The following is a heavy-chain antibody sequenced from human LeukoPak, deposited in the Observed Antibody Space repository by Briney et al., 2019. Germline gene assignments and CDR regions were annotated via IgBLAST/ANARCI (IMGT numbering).Heavy chain of an antibody. CDR2: IRSEANSYAT. J-gene: IGHJ4*02. D-gene: IGHD3-22*01. V-gene: IGHV3-73*01. CDR3: RYYYDSSGIDY. CDR1: GFTFSGSA. Sequence: GRSLRLSCAASGFTFSGSAMHWVRQASGKGLEWVGRIRSEANSYATAYAASVKGRFTISRDDSKNTAYLQMNSLKTEDTAVYYCRYYYDSSGIDYWGQGTLVTVSS.